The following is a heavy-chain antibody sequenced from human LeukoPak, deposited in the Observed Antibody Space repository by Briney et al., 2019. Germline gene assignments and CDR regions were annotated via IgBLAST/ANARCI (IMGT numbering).Heavy chain of an antibody. J-gene: IGHJ4*02. D-gene: IGHD3-10*01. Sequence: GGSLRLSCAASGFTFSSYAMSWVRQAPGKGLEWVSTITLSGNNTYYAASVKGRFTISRDNSDNTLSLQMNSLRAEDTAVYYCARGDYGSGTMFYWGQGTLVSVTS. CDR1: GFTFSSYA. CDR2: ITLSGNNT. V-gene: IGHV3-23*01. CDR3: ARGDYGSGTMFY.